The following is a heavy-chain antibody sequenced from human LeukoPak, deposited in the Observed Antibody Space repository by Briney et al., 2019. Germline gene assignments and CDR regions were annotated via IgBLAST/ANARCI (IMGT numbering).Heavy chain of an antibody. V-gene: IGHV3-74*01. CDR3: ARRHCTSTSCFGFDY. Sequence: GGSLRLSCAASGVTFSSNWMHWVRQAPGKGLVWVSRINSDGSRTSYADSVMGRFTISRYNAKNSLFLQMNSLRAEDTVFYYCARRHCTSTSCFGFDYWGRGTLVTVSS. J-gene: IGHJ4*02. D-gene: IGHD2-2*01. CDR1: GVTFSSNW. CDR2: INSDGSRT.